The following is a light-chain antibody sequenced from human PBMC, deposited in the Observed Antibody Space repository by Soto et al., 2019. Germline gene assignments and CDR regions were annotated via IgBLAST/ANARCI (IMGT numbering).Light chain of an antibody. CDR2: GAS. Sequence: EIVMTQSPATLSVSLGERATLSCRASQTVSSFLAWYQQKPGQAPRLLIYGASSRDTGIPARFSGSGSGTEFTLTISRLQSEDFAVYYCQQYDDWPTTFGQGTKVDI. V-gene: IGKV3-15*01. J-gene: IGKJ1*01. CDR3: QQYDDWPTT. CDR1: QTVSSF.